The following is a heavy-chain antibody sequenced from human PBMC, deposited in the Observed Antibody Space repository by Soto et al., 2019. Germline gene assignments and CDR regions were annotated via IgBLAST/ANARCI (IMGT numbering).Heavy chain of an antibody. CDR2: IGASGDIT. Sequence: GGSLRLSCAASGFSFTNFAMSWVRQAPGKGLEWVAGIGASGDITWYADSVKGRLSISRDNSKNTLYLQMNSLRAEDTAVYYCAREVGATTGAFDIWGQGTMVTVSS. CDR1: GFSFTNFA. V-gene: IGHV3-23*01. J-gene: IGHJ3*02. D-gene: IGHD1-26*01. CDR3: AREVGATTGAFDI.